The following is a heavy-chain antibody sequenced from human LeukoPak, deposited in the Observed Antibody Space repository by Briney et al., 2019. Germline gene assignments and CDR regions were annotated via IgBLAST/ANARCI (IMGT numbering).Heavy chain of an antibody. V-gene: IGHV3-23*01. Sequence: GGSLRLSRAASGFTFSSYAMSWVRQAPGKGLEWVSAISGSGGSTYYADPVKGRFTISRDSSKNTLYLQMNSLRAEDTAVYYCAKGAGIDCSSTSCYGMDVWGQGTTVTVSS. CDR2: ISGSGGST. CDR3: AKGAGIDCSSTSCYGMDV. J-gene: IGHJ6*02. D-gene: IGHD2-2*01. CDR1: GFTFSSYA.